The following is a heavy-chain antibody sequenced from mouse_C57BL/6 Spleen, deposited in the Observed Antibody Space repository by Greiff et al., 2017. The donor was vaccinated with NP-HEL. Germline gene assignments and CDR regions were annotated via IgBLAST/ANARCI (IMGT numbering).Heavy chain of an antibody. CDR3: TRLLYYGSPSYYFDY. V-gene: IGHV6-6*01. D-gene: IGHD1-1*01. Sequence: EVQLQQSGGGLVQPGGSMKLSCAASGFTFSDAWMDWVRQSPEKGLEWVAEIRNKANNHATYYAESVKGRFTISRDDSKSSVYLQMNSLRAEDTGIYYCTRLLYYGSPSYYFDYWGQGTTLTVSS. CDR2: IRNKANNHAT. CDR1: GFTFSDAW. J-gene: IGHJ2*01.